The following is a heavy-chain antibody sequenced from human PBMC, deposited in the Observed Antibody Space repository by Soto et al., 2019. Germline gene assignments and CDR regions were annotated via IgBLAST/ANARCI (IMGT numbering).Heavy chain of an antibody. J-gene: IGHJ4*02. Sequence: GGSLRLSCAASGFPFSSYAMSWVRKAPRKGLEWVSAISGSGGSTYYADSVKGRFTISRDNSKNTLYLQMNSLRAEDTAVYYCAKDLGGGSRGGFYWGQGTLVTVSS. V-gene: IGHV3-23*01. CDR2: ISGSGGST. CDR1: GFPFSSYA. CDR3: AKDLGGGSRGGFY. D-gene: IGHD2-15*01.